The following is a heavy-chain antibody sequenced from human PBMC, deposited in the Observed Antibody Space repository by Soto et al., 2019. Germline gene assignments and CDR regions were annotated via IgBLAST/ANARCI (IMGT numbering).Heavy chain of an antibody. J-gene: IGHJ3*01. CDR3: ARCLQTWGFDDLDF. CDR1: GLTVSSNY. V-gene: IGHV3-66*01. Sequence: GGYLRLSCAASGLTVSSNYITRSRQAPGKGLERDSAIYNSGTTYYADSLKGRFTIYRDNSKNTLYLRMNSLRDEDMVVYYCARCLQTWGFDDLDFWGQGTMVNVSS. CDR2: IYNSGTT. D-gene: IGHD3-16*01.